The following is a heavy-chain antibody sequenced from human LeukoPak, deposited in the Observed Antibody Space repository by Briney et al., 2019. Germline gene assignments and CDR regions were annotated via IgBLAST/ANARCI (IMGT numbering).Heavy chain of an antibody. Sequence: ASVKVSCKASGYTFTSYGISWVRQAPGQGLEWMGWISAYNGNTNYAQKFQGRVTITADKSTSTAYMELSSLRSEDTAVYYCARAVAGTRSVYYYYYMDVWGKGTTVTVSS. CDR2: ISAYNGNT. CDR1: GYTFTSYG. V-gene: IGHV1-18*01. D-gene: IGHD6-19*01. J-gene: IGHJ6*03. CDR3: ARAVAGTRSVYYYYYMDV.